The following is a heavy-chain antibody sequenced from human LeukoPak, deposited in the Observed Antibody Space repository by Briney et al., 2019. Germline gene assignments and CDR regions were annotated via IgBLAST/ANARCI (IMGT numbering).Heavy chain of an antibody. Sequence: SETLSLTCTVSGGSISSSSYYWGWIRQPPGKGVEWIGSIYYSGNTYYNPSLKSRVTISVNKSKNQFSMKLSYVTGAGTALYYCARGPGTVLRYFDWLLYFDYWGQGTLVTVSS. J-gene: IGHJ4*02. CDR1: GGSISSSSYY. CDR3: ARGPGTVLRYFDWLLYFDY. D-gene: IGHD3-9*01. CDR2: IYYSGNT. V-gene: IGHV4-39*01.